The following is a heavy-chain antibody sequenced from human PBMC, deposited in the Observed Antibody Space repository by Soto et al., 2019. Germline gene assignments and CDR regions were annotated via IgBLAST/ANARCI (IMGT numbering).Heavy chain of an antibody. Sequence: EVQLLESGGDLIHPGGSLRLSCAASGFTFSSNSFTWVRQAPGKGLEYVSGISIGGDKTWHADSVKGRFTVSRDNSKNTVYLQMNSLRVDDTAVYYCAKWDGYGEHWGQGTLVTVSS. V-gene: IGHV3-23*01. CDR3: AKWDGYGEH. J-gene: IGHJ1*01. CDR1: GFTFSSNS. D-gene: IGHD5-12*01. CDR2: ISIGGDKT.